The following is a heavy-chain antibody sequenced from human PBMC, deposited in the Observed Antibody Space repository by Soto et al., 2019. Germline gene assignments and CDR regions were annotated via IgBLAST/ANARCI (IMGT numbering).Heavy chain of an antibody. D-gene: IGHD2-15*01. CDR3: ARSLVVVAATVFDY. CDR2: INHSGST. CDR1: GGSFSGYY. J-gene: IGHJ4*02. V-gene: IGHV4-34*01. Sequence: SETLSLTCAVYGGSFSGYYWSWIRQPPGKGLEWIGEINHSGSTNYNPSLKSRVTISVDTSKNQFSLKLSSVTAADTAVYYCARSLVVVAATVFDYWGQGTLVTVSS.